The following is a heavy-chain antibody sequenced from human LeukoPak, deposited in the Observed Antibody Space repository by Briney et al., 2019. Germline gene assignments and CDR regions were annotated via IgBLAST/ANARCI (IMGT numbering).Heavy chain of an antibody. CDR1: GFTISSHG. Sequence: PGGSLRLSCAVSGFTISSHGMHWVRQAPGKGPEWVAMIAYHGNTEYYGGSVKGRFTISRDNSKNTLYLQMDSLRAEDTAVYHCAKDWGSGGWYNYFDPWGQGTLVTVSS. V-gene: IGHV3-30*18. D-gene: IGHD6-19*01. CDR3: AKDWGSGGWYNYFDP. J-gene: IGHJ5*02. CDR2: IAYHGNTE.